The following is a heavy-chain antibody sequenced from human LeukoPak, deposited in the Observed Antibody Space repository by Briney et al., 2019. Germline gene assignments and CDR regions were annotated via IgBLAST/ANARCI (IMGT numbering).Heavy chain of an antibody. Sequence: PGGSLRLSCAASGFTFSSYAMHWVRQAPGKGLEWVAVISYDGSNKYYADSVKGRFTISRDNSKNTLYLQMNSLRAEDTAVYYCARTPPKGDIDTWGQGTMVTVSS. J-gene: IGHJ5*02. D-gene: IGHD2-21*02. CDR3: ARTPPKGDIDT. CDR2: ISYDGSNK. V-gene: IGHV3-30-3*01. CDR1: GFTFSSYA.